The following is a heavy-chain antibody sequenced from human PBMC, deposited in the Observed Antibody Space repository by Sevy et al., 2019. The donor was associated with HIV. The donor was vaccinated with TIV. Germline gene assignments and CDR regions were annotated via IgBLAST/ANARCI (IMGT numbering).Heavy chain of an antibody. CDR2: ISNNGATT. Sequence: GGSLRLSCAASGFTFSTYAMNWVRQAPGKGLEWVASISNNGATTYYTDSVKDPFTISRDNAKNVVYMQMNSLRTVHYAVYYCATLEDYSFPLDFWGQGTLVTVSS. V-gene: IGHV3-23*01. J-gene: IGHJ4*02. CDR3: ATLEDYSFPLDF. CDR1: GFTFSTYA. D-gene: IGHD2-15*01.